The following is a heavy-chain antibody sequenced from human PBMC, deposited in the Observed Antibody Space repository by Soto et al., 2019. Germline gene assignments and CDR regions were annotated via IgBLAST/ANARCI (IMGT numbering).Heavy chain of an antibody. Sequence: SETLSLTCSVSGGSMNGYYWSWIRQTPGQGLEWLGFIYFSGSTRYNPSLMSRLTISLDKSKRQFSMSLSSVTAADTAVYYCARSVATPGTNIDFWGQGTLVTV. CDR3: ARSVATPGTNIDF. CDR1: GGSMNGYY. D-gene: IGHD6-13*01. J-gene: IGHJ4*02. CDR2: IYFSGST. V-gene: IGHV4-4*09.